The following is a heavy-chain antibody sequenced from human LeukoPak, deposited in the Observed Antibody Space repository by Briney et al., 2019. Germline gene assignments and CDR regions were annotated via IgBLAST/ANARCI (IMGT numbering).Heavy chain of an antibody. CDR3: GKASAIDY. Sequence: GGSLRLSCAASGFTFSGYDMHWVRQAPGKGLEWVAFIRYDASNKYYTDSVKGRFTISRDNSKNTLYLQMNSLRPEDTAVYYCGKASAIDYWGQGTLVTVSS. CDR1: GFTFSGYD. CDR2: IRYDASNK. J-gene: IGHJ4*02. V-gene: IGHV3-30*02.